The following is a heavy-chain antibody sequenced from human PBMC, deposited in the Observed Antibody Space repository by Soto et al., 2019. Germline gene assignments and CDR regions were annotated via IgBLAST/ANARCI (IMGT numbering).Heavy chain of an antibody. V-gene: IGHV3-23*01. CDR1: GFTFSSYA. CDR3: AKLRDYDFWSGYYTGGTWFEP. D-gene: IGHD3-3*01. J-gene: IGHJ5*02. CDR2: ISGSGGT. Sequence: HPGWSLRLSCAASGFTFSSYAMSLVRQAPGKGLEWVSGISGSGGTYYEDSVKGRFTISRDNSKNTLYLQMNSLRAEDTAVYYCAKLRDYDFWSGYYTGGTWFEPWGKGTLVTVSS.